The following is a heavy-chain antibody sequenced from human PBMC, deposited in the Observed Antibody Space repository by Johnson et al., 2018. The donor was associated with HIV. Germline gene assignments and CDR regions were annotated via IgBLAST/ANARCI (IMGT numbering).Heavy chain of an antibody. CDR1: GFTFSSYA. CDR2: VSGSGTGT. D-gene: IGHD2-21*02. V-gene: IGHV3-23*04. J-gene: IGHJ3*02. CDR3: ARYCGGDCYSPHDAFDI. Sequence: VQLVESGGGLVQPGGSLRLSCAASGFTFSSYAMSWVRQAPGKGLEWVSAVSGSGTGTYYADSVKGRVTISRDNAKNSLFLQMNSLRVEDTAVYYCARYCGGDCYSPHDAFDIWGQGTMVTVSS.